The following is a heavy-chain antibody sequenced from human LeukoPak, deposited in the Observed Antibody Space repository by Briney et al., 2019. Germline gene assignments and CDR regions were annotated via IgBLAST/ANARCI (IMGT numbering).Heavy chain of an antibody. CDR3: ARRGLRSDWFDP. D-gene: IGHD4-17*01. CDR2: ISYSGST. V-gene: IGHV4-59*08. Sequence: PSETLSLTCTVSGGSITSYYWSWIRQPPGKGLEWIGYISYSGSTNYNPSLKSRVTISVGTSKDQFSLKLNSMTAADTAIYYCARRGLRSDWFDPWGQGTLVTVSS. CDR1: GGSITSYY. J-gene: IGHJ5*02.